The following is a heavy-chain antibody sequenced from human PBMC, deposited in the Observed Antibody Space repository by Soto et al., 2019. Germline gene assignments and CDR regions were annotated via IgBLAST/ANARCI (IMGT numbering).Heavy chain of an antibody. V-gene: IGHV3-48*04. D-gene: IGHD3-10*01. CDR3: ARDTDFGIFDY. J-gene: IGHJ4*02. Sequence: GGSLRLSCAASGFTFSSYSMNWVRQAPGKGLEWVSYISSSSSIIYYADSVKGRFTISRDNAKNSLYLQMNSLRAEDTAVYYCARDTDFGIFDYWGQGTLVTVSS. CDR2: ISSSSSII. CDR1: GFTFSSYS.